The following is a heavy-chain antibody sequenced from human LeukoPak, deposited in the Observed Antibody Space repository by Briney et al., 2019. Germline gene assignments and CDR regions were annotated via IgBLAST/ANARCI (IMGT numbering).Heavy chain of an antibody. CDR3: ARNTRRIVVVPAAFDY. CDR2: ISHSGST. D-gene: IGHD2-2*01. Sequence: SESLSLTCAVYGGSFSGYYWSWIRQPPGKGLEWIGEISHSGSTNYHPSRRSGVTISVDTSKTQFSLKLSAVTAADTAVYYCARNTRRIVVVPAAFDYWGQGTLVTVSS. CDR1: GGSFSGYY. V-gene: IGHV4-34*01. J-gene: IGHJ4*02.